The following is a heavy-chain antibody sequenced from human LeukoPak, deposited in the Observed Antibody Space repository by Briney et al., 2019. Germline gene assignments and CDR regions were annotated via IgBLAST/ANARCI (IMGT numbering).Heavy chain of an antibody. CDR3: AKDPTMIVVVIPDY. CDR2: ISGSGGST. V-gene: IGHV3-23*01. Sequence: PGGSLRLSRAASGFTFSSYAMSWVRQPPGKRLEWVSAISGSGGSTYYADSVKGRFTISRDNSKNTLYLQMNSLRAEDTAVYYCAKDPTMIVVVIPDYWGQGTLVTVSS. D-gene: IGHD3-22*01. CDR1: GFTFSSYA. J-gene: IGHJ4*02.